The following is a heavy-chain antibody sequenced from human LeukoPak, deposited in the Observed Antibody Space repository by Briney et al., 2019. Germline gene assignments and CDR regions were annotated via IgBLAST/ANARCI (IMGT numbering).Heavy chain of an antibody. CDR3: ARDQGYGDYAGCVY. CDR1: GFTFSSYG. D-gene: IGHD4-17*01. V-gene: IGHV3-33*01. J-gene: IGHJ4*02. CDR2: IWYDGSNK. Sequence: GGSLRLSCAASGFTFSSYGVDWVRQAPGKGLEWVAVIWYDGSNKYYADSVKGRFTISRDNSKNTLYLQMNSLRAEDTAVYYCARDQGYGDYAGCVYWGQGTLVTVSS.